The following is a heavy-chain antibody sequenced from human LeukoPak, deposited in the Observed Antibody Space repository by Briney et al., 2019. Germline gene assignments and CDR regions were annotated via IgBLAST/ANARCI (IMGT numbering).Heavy chain of an antibody. CDR1: GFTFSNYW. D-gene: IGHD3-10*01. CDR2: IKQDGSEK. J-gene: IGHJ3*02. V-gene: IGHV3-7*01. CDR3: ASRLTGGYYVLGAFDI. Sequence: GGSLRLSCAASGFTFSNYWMGWVRQAPGKGLEWVANIKQDGSEKRYVDPVKGRFTISRDNAKNSLYLQMNSLRAEDTAVYYCASRLTGGYYVLGAFDIWGQGTMVTVSS.